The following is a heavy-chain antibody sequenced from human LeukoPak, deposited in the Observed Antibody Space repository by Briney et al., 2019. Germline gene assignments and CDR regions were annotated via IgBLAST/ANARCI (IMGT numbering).Heavy chain of an antibody. J-gene: IGHJ4*02. CDR3: ARGRRCSSTSCYEDY. D-gene: IGHD2-2*01. CDR2: MNPNSGNT. Sequence: ASVKVSCKASGYTFTSYDINWVRQATGQGLEWMGWMNPNSGNTGYAQKFQDRVTITRNTSISTAYMELSSLRSEDTAVYYCARGRRCSSTSCYEDYWGQGTLVTVSS. CDR1: GYTFTSYD. V-gene: IGHV1-8*03.